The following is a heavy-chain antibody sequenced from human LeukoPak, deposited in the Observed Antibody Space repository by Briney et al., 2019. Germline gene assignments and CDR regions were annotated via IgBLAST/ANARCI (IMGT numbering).Heavy chain of an antibody. V-gene: IGHV1-69*13. Sequence: SVTVSCKASGGTFSSYVISWVRQAPGQGLEWMGGIIPIFGTANYAQKFQGRVTITADESTSTAYMELSSLRSEDTAVYYCARESPYYDSSGYYSGHFDYWGQGTLVTVSS. J-gene: IGHJ4*02. CDR3: ARESPYYDSSGYYSGHFDY. CDR2: IIPIFGTA. D-gene: IGHD3-22*01. CDR1: GGTFSSYV.